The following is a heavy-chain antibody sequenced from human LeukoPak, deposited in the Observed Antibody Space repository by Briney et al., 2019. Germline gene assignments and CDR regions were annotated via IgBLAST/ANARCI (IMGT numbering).Heavy chain of an antibody. J-gene: IGHJ4*02. CDR2: IYYSGST. Sequence: SETLSLTCTVSGGSISSHYWSWIRQPREKGLEWIGYIYYSGSTNYNPSLKSRVTISVDTSKSQFSLKLSSVTAADTAVYYCARGAGWLPLVWGQGTLVTVSS. D-gene: IGHD5-24*01. CDR3: ARGAGWLPLV. V-gene: IGHV4-59*11. CDR1: GGSISSHY.